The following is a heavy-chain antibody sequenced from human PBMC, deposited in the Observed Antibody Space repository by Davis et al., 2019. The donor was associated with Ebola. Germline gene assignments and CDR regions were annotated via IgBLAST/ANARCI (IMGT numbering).Heavy chain of an antibody. Sequence: GESLKISCAASGFTFSSYSMNWVRQAPGKGLEWVSSISSSSSYIYYADSVKGRFTISRDNAKNPLYLQMNSLRAEDMAVYYCARDPGLGNYWGQGTLVTVSS. CDR3: ARDPGLGNY. CDR2: ISSSSSYI. D-gene: IGHD5-12*01. J-gene: IGHJ4*02. V-gene: IGHV3-21*01. CDR1: GFTFSSYS.